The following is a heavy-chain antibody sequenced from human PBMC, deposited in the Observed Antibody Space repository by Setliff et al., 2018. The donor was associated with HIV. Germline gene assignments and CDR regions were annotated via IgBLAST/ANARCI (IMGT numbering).Heavy chain of an antibody. Sequence: ASVKVSCKASGYTLTTFGISWVRQARGQGLEWMGWINTETGNPMYAQGFRGRFIFSLDTSVSTAYLQITSLKTEDTAMYYCARVGSYWSTFDYWGQGALVTVSS. D-gene: IGHD1-26*01. CDR3: ARVGSYWSTFDY. CDR2: INTETGNP. J-gene: IGHJ4*02. CDR1: GYTLTTFG. V-gene: IGHV7-4-1*02.